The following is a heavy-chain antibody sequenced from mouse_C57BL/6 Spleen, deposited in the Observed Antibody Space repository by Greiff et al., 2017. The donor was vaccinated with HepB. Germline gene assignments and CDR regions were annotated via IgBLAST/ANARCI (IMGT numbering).Heavy chain of an antibody. CDR1: GFNIKDDY. CDR3: TTPITTVVPSYYFDY. Sequence: VQLQQSGAELVRPGASVKLSCTASGFNIKDDYMHWVKQRPEQGLEWIGWIDPENGDTEYASKFQGKATITADTSSNTAYLQLSSLTSADTAVYYCTTPITTVVPSYYFDYWGQGTTLTVSS. J-gene: IGHJ2*01. V-gene: IGHV14-4*01. CDR2: IDPENGDT. D-gene: IGHD1-1*01.